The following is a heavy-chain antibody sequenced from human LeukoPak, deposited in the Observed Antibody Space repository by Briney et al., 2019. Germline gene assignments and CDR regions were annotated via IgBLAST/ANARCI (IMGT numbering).Heavy chain of an antibody. Sequence: GGSLRLSCAASGFTFSSYSMNWVRQAPGKGLEWVSSISSSSSYIYYADSVKGRFTISRDNAKNSLYLQMNSLRAEDTAVYYCARAPRRWRVVVPAALPAFDPWGQGTLVTVSS. CDR3: ARAPRRWRVVVPAALPAFDP. CDR1: GFTFSSYS. D-gene: IGHD2-2*01. V-gene: IGHV3-21*01. J-gene: IGHJ5*02. CDR2: ISSSSSYI.